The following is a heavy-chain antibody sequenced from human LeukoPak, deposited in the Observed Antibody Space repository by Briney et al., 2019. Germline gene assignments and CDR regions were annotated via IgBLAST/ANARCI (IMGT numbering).Heavy chain of an antibody. CDR2: INHSGST. D-gene: IGHD4-17*01. Sequence: SETLSLTCAVYGGSFSGYYWSWIRQPPGKGLEWIGEINHSGSTNYNPSLKSRVTISVDTSKNQFSLKLSSVTAADTAVYYCARVYGDYVQTFDYWGQGTLVTVSS. CDR3: ARVYGDYVQTFDY. V-gene: IGHV4-34*01. J-gene: IGHJ4*02. CDR1: GGSFSGYY.